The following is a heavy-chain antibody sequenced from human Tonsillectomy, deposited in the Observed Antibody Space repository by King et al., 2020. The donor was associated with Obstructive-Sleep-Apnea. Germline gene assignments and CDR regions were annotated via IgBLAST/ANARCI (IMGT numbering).Heavy chain of an antibody. D-gene: IGHD6-19*01. Sequence: VQLVESGGGLVQPGGSLRLSCAASGFTFNNYGMSWVRQAPGKGLEWVSSISGSGGNTYYTDSVKGRFTISRDNSRNTLFLEMNSLRVEETALYYCTKDQRVAVNGMSGRPNDYWGQGILVIVSS. CDR1: GFTFNNYG. V-gene: IGHV3-23*04. J-gene: IGHJ4*02. CDR2: ISGSGGNT. CDR3: TKDQRVAVNGMSGRPNDY.